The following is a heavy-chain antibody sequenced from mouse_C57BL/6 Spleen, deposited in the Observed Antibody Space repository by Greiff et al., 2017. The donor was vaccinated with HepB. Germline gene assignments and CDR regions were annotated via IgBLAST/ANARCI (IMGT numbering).Heavy chain of an antibody. V-gene: IGHV5-17*01. CDR2: ISSGSSTI. Sequence: EVKLVESGGGLVKPGGSLKLSCAASGFTFSDYGMHWVRQAPEKGLEWVAYISSGSSTIYYADTVKGRFTISRDNAKNTLFLQMTSLRSEDTAMYYCARGNYYTYGAYWGQGTLVTVSA. CDR1: GFTFSDYG. D-gene: IGHD2-12*01. J-gene: IGHJ3*01. CDR3: ARGNYYTYGAY.